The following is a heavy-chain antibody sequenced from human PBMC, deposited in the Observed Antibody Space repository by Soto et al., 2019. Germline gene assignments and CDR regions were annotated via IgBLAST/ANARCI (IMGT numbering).Heavy chain of an antibody. CDR2: INAYNGHT. Sequence: QVQLVQSGAEVKKPGASVKVSCKASGYTFTSYGISWVRQAPGQGLEWMGWINAYNGHTKYSQKLQGRVTMTTDTSTSTAYRELRSLRSDDTAVYYCASGVGGEPLDYWGQGTLVTVSS. V-gene: IGHV1-18*01. CDR3: ASGVGGEPLDY. J-gene: IGHJ4*02. D-gene: IGHD3-16*01. CDR1: GYTFTSYG.